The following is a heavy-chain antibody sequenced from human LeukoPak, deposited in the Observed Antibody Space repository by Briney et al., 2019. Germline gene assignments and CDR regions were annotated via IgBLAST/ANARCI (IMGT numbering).Heavy chain of an antibody. J-gene: IGHJ3*02. CDR1: GYTFTSYD. CDR3: ARGRVLWFGELGDAFDI. Sequence: ASVKVSCKASGYTFTSYDINWVRQATGQGLEWMGWMNPNSGNTGYAQKFQGRVTMTRNTSISTAYMELSSLRSEDTAVYYCARGRVLWFGELGDAFDIWGQGTMVTVSS. CDR2: MNPNSGNT. V-gene: IGHV1-8*01. D-gene: IGHD3-10*01.